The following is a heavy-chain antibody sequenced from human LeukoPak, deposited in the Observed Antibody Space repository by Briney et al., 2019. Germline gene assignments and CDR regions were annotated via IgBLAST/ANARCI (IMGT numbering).Heavy chain of an antibody. Sequence: GGSLRLSCAASGFTFNNYALSWVRQAPGKGLEWVSSISSSSSYIYYADSVKGRFTISRDNAKNSLYLQMNSLRAEDTAVYYCARHYSSGYYYVNYWGQGTLVTVSS. D-gene: IGHD3-22*01. CDR2: ISSSSSYI. J-gene: IGHJ4*02. CDR3: ARHYSSGYYYVNY. V-gene: IGHV3-21*01. CDR1: GFTFNNYA.